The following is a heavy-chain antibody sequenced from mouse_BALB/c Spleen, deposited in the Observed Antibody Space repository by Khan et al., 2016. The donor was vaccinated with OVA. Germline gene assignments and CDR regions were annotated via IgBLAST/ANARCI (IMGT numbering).Heavy chain of an antibody. CDR2: IDPFNGNI. V-gene: IGHV1S135*01. Sequence: VQLQQSGPELMMPGASVKISCKASGYSFTTYYIHWVKQSHGKSLEWIGYIDPFNGNINYNQKFKGKATLTVDKSSSTAYMHLSSLTSEDSAVVYYTRLGLNNWFAYWGQGTLVTVSS. J-gene: IGHJ3*01. CDR3: TRLGLNNWFAY. CDR1: GYSFTTYY. D-gene: IGHD4-1*01.